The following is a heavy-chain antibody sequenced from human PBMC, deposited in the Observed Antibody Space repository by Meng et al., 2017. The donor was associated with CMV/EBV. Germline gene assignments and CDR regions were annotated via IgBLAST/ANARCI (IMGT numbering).Heavy chain of an antibody. V-gene: IGHV1-69*05. Sequence: SVKVSCKASEGTFSSYAISWVRQAPGQGLEWMGGIIPIFGTANYAQKFQGRVTITTDESTSTAYMELSSLRSEDTAVYYCASELTGDPITLDYWGQGTLVTVSS. J-gene: IGHJ4*02. CDR1: EGTFSSYA. CDR3: ASELTGDPITLDY. D-gene: IGHD7-27*01. CDR2: IIPIFGTA.